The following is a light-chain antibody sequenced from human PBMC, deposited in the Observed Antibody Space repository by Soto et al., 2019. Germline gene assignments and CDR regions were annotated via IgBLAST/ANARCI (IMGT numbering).Light chain of an antibody. J-gene: IGKJ1*01. Sequence: DILLTQTQDSLAVSLGAKATINCKSSQSCLYSSNNTNYLAWYQQKPGQPPKLLIYWASTRESGVPDRFSGSGSGTDFTLTISSLQSEDFTVYYCQQYNKWPLTFGQGTKVDIK. CDR1: QSCLYSSNNTNY. CDR3: QQYNKWPLT. CDR2: WAS. V-gene: IGKV4-1*01.